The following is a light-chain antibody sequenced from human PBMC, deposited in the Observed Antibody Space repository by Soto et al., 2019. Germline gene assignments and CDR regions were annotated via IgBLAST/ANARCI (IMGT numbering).Light chain of an antibody. Sequence: QSVLTQPPSASGTPGQRVTISCSGSSSNIGSKYVYWYQQLPGTAPKLLIYRNEERRSGVPDRFSGSKSGTSASLAISGPGSGDEAEYYWAAWDGRLSGGVFGGGTKLTVL. CDR3: AAWDGRLSGGV. CDR2: RNE. J-gene: IGLJ3*02. CDR1: SSNIGSKY. V-gene: IGLV1-47*01.